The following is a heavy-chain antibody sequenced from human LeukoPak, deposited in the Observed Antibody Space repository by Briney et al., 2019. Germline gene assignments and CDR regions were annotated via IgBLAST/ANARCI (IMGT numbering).Heavy chain of an antibody. CDR3: ARAAAPYYYGSGTNWFDP. D-gene: IGHD3-10*01. J-gene: IGHJ5*02. V-gene: IGHV1-18*01. CDR2: ISAYNGNT. CDR1: GYTFTSYG. Sequence: ASVKVSCKASGYTFTSYGISWVRQAPGQGLEWMGWISAYNGNTNYAQKLQGRVTMTTDTSTSTAYMELRSLRSDDTAVYYCARAAAPYYYGSGTNWFDPWGQGTLVTVSS.